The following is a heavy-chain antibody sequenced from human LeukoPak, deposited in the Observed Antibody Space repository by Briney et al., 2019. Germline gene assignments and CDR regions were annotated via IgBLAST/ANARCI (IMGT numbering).Heavy chain of an antibody. Sequence: GSSVKVSCKASGGTFSSYAISWVRQAPGQGLKWMGGIIPIFGTANYAQKFQGRVTITTDESTSTAYMELSSLRSEDTAVYYCARVGPSHPRGYSYGDFDYWGQGTLVTVSS. J-gene: IGHJ4*02. CDR2: IIPIFGTA. V-gene: IGHV1-69*05. CDR3: ARVGPSHPRGYSYGDFDY. D-gene: IGHD5-18*01. CDR1: GGTFSSYA.